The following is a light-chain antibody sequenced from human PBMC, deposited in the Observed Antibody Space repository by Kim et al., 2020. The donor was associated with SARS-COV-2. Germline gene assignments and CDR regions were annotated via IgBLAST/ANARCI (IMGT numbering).Light chain of an antibody. Sequence: DIVMTQSPDSLAVSLGERATINCKSSQSVLYSSNNKNYLAWYQQKPGQPPKLLIYWASTRESGVPDRFSGSGSGTDFTLTISCLQAEDVAVYYCQQYYSTPYTFGQVTKLEI. CDR2: WAS. V-gene: IGKV4-1*01. CDR3: QQYYSTPYT. J-gene: IGKJ2*01. CDR1: QSVLYSSNNKNY.